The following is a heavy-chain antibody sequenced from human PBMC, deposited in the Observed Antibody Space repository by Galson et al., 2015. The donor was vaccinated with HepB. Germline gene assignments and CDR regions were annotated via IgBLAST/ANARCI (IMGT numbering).Heavy chain of an antibody. J-gene: IGHJ4*02. Sequence: SLRLSCAASGFTFSSYGMHWVRQAPGKGLEWVAVIWYDGSNKYYADSVKGRFTISRDNSKNTLYLQMNSLRAEDTAVYYCARVSMVGRYFDWPFDYWGQGTLVTVSS. CDR3: ARVSMVGRYFDWPFDY. V-gene: IGHV3-33*01. CDR2: IWYDGSNK. CDR1: GFTFSSYG. D-gene: IGHD3-9*01.